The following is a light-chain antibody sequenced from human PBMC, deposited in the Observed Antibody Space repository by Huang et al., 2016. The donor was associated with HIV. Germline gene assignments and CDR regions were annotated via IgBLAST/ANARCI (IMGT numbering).Light chain of an antibody. CDR3: QQYYSVPYT. CDR2: WES. J-gene: IGKJ2*01. CDR1: QNVLSNSNNKNY. Sequence: DIVMTQSPDSLAVSLGARATINCKSSQNVLSNSNNKNYLAWYQKKPGQPPKLLFYWESTRESDVPDRFRGSGSGTDFTLTINSLQAADVAVYYCQQYYSVPYTFGQGTKVEI. V-gene: IGKV4-1*01.